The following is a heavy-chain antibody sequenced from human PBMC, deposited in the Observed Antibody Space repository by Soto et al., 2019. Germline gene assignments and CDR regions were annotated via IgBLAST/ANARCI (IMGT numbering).Heavy chain of an antibody. V-gene: IGHV1-18*01. Sequence: GASVKVSCKASGYTFASHAMHWVRQAPGQRLEWMGWISAYNGNTNYAQKLQGRVTMTTDTSTSTAYMELRSLRSDDTAVYYCAREVPDFAYGMDVWGQGTTVTVSS. J-gene: IGHJ6*02. CDR1: GYTFASHA. CDR2: ISAYNGNT. CDR3: AREVPDFAYGMDV.